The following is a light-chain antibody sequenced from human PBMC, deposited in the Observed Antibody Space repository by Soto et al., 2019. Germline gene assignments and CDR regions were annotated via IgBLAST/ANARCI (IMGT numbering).Light chain of an antibody. J-gene: IGLJ1*01. CDR2: DVT. Sequence: IFYTGTSSDVGGYNYVSWYQHHPGKAPKLIIYDVTNRPSGVSNPFSGSKSGNTASLTISGLQAEDEADYYCSSYVGTNSYVFGTGTKVTVL. V-gene: IGLV2-14*03. CDR1: SSDVGGYNY. CDR3: SSYVGTNSYV.